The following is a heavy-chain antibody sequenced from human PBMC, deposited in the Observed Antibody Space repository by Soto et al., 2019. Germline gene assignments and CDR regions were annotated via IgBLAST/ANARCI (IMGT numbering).Heavy chain of an antibody. D-gene: IGHD4-4*01. V-gene: IGHV1-3*01. CDR2: INAGNGNT. Sequence: ASVKVSCKASGYTFTSYAMHWVRQAPGQRLEWMGWINAGNGNTKYSRKFQGRVTITRDTSASTAYMELSSLRSEDTAVYYCASSYSNYALIDYYYYGMDFRGQGTTVTVSS. J-gene: IGHJ6*02. CDR3: ASSYSNYALIDYYYYGMDF. CDR1: GYTFTSYA.